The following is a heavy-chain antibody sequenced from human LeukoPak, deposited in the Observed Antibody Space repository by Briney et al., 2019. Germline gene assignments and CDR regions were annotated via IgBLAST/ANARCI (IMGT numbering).Heavy chain of an antibody. CDR3: AREEGSWYLGHYMDV. V-gene: IGHV4-59*01. Sequence: SETLSLTCTVSGGSISSYYWSWIRQAPGKGLEWIGYIYYSGSTNYNPSLKSRVTISVDTSKNQFSLKLSSVTAADTAVYYCAREEGSWYLGHYMDVWGKGTTVTVSS. CDR1: GGSISSYY. CDR2: IYYSGST. D-gene: IGHD6-13*01. J-gene: IGHJ6*03.